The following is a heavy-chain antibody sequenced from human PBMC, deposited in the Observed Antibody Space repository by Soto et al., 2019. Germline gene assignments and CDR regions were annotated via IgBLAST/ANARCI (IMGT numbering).Heavy chain of an antibody. V-gene: IGHV4-39*01. J-gene: IGHJ4*02. D-gene: IGHD2-15*01. CDR1: GGSISSSTYY. Sequence: QLQLQESGPGLVKPSETLSLTCTVSGGSISSSTYYWGWIRQPPGKGLEWIGSIYNSGSTYYNPSVQTRLTISFDTSKNQFSLRLSSVTAADTAVYYCASQSVVVVVAATHYWVQGTLVTVSS. CDR2: IYNSGST. CDR3: ASQSVVVVVAATHY.